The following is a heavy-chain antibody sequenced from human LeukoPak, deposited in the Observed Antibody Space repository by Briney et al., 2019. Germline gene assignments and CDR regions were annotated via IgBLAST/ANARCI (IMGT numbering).Heavy chain of an antibody. Sequence: GGSLRLSCAASGFTFSSYSMNWVRQAPGKGLEWVSSISSSSSYIYYADPVKGRFTISRDNSKNTLYLQMNSLRAEDAAVYYCATPGATTRGVFDYWGQGTLVTVSS. CDR2: ISSSSSYI. J-gene: IGHJ4*02. D-gene: IGHD1-26*01. CDR3: ATPGATTRGVFDY. V-gene: IGHV3-21*04. CDR1: GFTFSSYS.